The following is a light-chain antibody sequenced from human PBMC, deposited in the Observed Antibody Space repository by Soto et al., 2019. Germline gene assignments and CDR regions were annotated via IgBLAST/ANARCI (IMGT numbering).Light chain of an antibody. CDR2: DAS. Sequence: EMQVTQSHCTLSASVGNRVNITCRARQSISSWLAWYQQEPGKAPKLLIYDASSLESGVPSRFSGSGSGTEFTLTISSLQPDDFATYYCQRYDSYPLTFDQGTKVDIK. CDR3: QRYDSYPLT. CDR1: QSISSW. V-gene: IGKV1-5*01. J-gene: IGKJ1*01.